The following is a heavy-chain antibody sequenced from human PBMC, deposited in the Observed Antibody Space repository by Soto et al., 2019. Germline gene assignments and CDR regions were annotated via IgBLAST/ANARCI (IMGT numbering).Heavy chain of an antibody. D-gene: IGHD6-13*01. V-gene: IGHV5-51*01. CDR2: IYPGDSDT. CDR1: GYKVSTWHNFTSYW. Sequence: GESLKISCMGSGYKVSTWHNFTSYWIAWVRQMPGEGLEWMGIIYPGDSDTRYSPSFQGQVTISADKSISTAYLQWSSLKASDTAMYYCARLSRYSNSWEGYLDYWGQGILVTLSS. J-gene: IGHJ4*02. CDR3: ARLSRYSNSWEGYLDY.